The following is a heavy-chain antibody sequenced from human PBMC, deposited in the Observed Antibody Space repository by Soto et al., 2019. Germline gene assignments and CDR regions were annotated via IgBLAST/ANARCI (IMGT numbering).Heavy chain of an antibody. Sequence: QVQLVQSGAEVKKPGSSVKVSCKASGGTFSSYAISWLRQAPVQGLEWMGGIIPIFGTANYAQKFQGRVTITADESTSTAYMELSSLRSEDTAVYYCARGYSRGWDDAFDIWGQGTMVTVSS. CDR3: ARGYSRGWDDAFDI. J-gene: IGHJ3*02. CDR2: IIPIFGTA. CDR1: GGTFSSYA. V-gene: IGHV1-69*01. D-gene: IGHD6-19*01.